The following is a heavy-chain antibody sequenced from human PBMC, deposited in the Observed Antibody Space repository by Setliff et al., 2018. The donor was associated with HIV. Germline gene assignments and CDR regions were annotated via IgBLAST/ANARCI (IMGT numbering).Heavy chain of an antibody. CDR2: IHAGNGYT. Sequence: ASVKVSCKASGYTFTSYAMHWVRQAPGQRLEWMGWIHAGNGYTKYSQKFQGRVTFTRDTSASAAYMDLSSLRSEDTAVYYCARGDYGSGSYYPYYFYYGMDVWGQGTTVTVSS. J-gene: IGHJ6*02. V-gene: IGHV1-3*01. CDR1: GYTFTSYA. CDR3: ARGDYGSGSYYPYYFYYGMDV. D-gene: IGHD3-10*01.